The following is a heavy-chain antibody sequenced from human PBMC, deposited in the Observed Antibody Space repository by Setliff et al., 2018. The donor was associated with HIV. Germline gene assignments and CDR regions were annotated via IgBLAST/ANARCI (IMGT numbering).Heavy chain of an antibody. J-gene: IGHJ4*02. V-gene: IGHV4-34*01. D-gene: IGHD2-15*01. CDR2: INLSRST. Sequence: SETLSLTCAVYGASFSGYYWSWIRQPPGKGLEWIGEINLSRSTDYNPSLKSRVTISVDTSKNQFPLRLSSVTAGDTAVYYCTRVDRCSGGSCYFIDYWGQGTLVTV. CDR3: TRVDRCSGGSCYFIDY. CDR1: GASFSGYY.